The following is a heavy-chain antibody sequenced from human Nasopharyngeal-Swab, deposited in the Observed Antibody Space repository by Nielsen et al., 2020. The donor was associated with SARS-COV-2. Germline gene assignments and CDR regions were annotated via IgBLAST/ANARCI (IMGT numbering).Heavy chain of an antibody. V-gene: IGHV3-9*01. Sequence: SLKISCAASGFTFDDYAMHWVRQAPGKGLEWVSGISWNSGSIGYADSVKGRFTISRDNAKNSLYLQMNSLRAEDTAVYYCARDAALLWFGELGGWFDPWGQGTLVTVSS. CDR3: ARDAALLWFGELGGWFDP. CDR1: GFTFDDYA. J-gene: IGHJ5*02. CDR2: ISWNSGSI. D-gene: IGHD3-10*01.